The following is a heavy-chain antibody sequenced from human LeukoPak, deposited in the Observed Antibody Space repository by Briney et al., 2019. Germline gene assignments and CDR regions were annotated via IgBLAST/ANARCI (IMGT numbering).Heavy chain of an antibody. CDR3: ARGDSRSGAFDI. J-gene: IGHJ3*02. D-gene: IGHD2-21*02. Sequence: ASVKVSCKASGYTFTGYYMHWVRQAPGQGLEWMGRINPNSGGTNYAQKFQGRVTMTRDTSISTAYMELSRLRSDDTAMYYCARGDSRSGAFDIWGQGTMVTVSS. CDR1: GYTFTGYY. V-gene: IGHV1-2*06. CDR2: INPNSGGT.